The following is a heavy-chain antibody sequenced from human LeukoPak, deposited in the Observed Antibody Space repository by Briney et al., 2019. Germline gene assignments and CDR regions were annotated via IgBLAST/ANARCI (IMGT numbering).Heavy chain of an antibody. CDR2: IYYSGST. D-gene: IGHD3-10*01. J-gene: IGHJ5*02. CDR3: ARHILGSGSYYFPKRWFDP. V-gene: IGHV4-39*01. CDR1: GGSISSSSYY. Sequence: PSETLSLTCTVSGGSISSSSYYWGWIRQPPGKGLEWIGSIYYSGSTYYNPSLKSRVTISVDTSKNQFSLKLSSVTAADTAVYYCARHILGSGSYYFPKRWFDPWGQGTLVTVSS.